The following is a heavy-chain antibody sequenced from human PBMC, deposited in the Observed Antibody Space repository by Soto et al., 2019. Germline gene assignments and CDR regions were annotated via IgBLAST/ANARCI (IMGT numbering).Heavy chain of an antibody. CDR1: GYTFTSYG. CDR3: ARSKGIARVQYNWFDP. J-gene: IGHJ5*02. D-gene: IGHD2-15*01. Sequence: ASVKVSCKASGYTFTSYGISWVRQAPGQGLEWMGWISAYNGNTNYAQKLQGRVTMTTDTSTSTAYMELRSLRSDDTAVYYCARSKGIARVQYNWFDPWGQGTLVTVSS. CDR2: ISAYNGNT. V-gene: IGHV1-18*01.